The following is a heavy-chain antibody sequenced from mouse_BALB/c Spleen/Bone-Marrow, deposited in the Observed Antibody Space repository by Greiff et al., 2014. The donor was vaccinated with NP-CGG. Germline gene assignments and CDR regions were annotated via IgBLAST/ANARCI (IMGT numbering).Heavy chain of an antibody. CDR2: ISYSGST. J-gene: IGHJ2*01. Sequence: EVQLEQSGTRLAEPYKTLSLTCSVTGDSITSGYWNWIRKFPGNKLEYMGYISYSGSTYYDPSLKSRISITRDTSKNQYYLQLKSVTTEDTATYYCATYDGYCFDYWGQGTTLTVSS. CDR3: ATYDGYCFDY. CDR1: GDSITSGY. V-gene: IGHV3-8*02. D-gene: IGHD2-3*01.